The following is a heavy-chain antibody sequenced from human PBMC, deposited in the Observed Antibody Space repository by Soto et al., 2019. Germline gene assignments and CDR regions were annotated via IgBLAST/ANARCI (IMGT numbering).Heavy chain of an antibody. CDR1: GGSISNY. CDR2: THYSGRT. D-gene: IGHD3-10*01. V-gene: IGHV4-39*01. CDR3: ARLERGSGSLDYYYYMDV. J-gene: IGHJ6*03. Sequence: SETLSLTCTVSGGSISNYWGWIRQPPGKGLEWIGSTHYSGRTYYNPSLKSRVTISVDTSKNQFSLNLSSVTDADTAVYYCARLERGSGSLDYYYYMDVWGKGTTVTVSS.